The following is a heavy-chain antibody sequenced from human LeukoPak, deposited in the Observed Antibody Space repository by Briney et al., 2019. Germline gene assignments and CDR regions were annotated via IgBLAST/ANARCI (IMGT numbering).Heavy chain of an antibody. CDR2: VSFDGTNN. CDR1: GFIFTNFA. J-gene: IGHJ4*02. V-gene: IGHV3-30*04. CDR3: ARDRNVVGADFDL. D-gene: IGHD2-21*01. Sequence: PGGSLRLSCAASGFIFTNFAIHWVRQAPGKGLEWVSIVSFDGTNNFYADSVKGRFTVSRDNSKNTVYLQMDSLRPEDTAIYFCARDRNVVGADFDLWGQGSLVTVSS.